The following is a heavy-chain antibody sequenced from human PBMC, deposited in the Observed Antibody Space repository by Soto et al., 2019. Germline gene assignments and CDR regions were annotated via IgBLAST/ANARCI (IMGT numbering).Heavy chain of an antibody. Sequence: GGSRRLSCAASGFTFDDYAMHWVRQAPGKGLEWVSLISWDGGSTYYADSVKGRFTISRDNSKNSLYLQMNSLRAEDTALYYCAKVTGGGSYYYYYGMDVWGQGTTVTVSS. V-gene: IGHV3-43D*03. CDR2: ISWDGGST. J-gene: IGHJ6*02. CDR3: AKVTGGGSYYYYYGMDV. CDR1: GFTFDDYA. D-gene: IGHD1-26*01.